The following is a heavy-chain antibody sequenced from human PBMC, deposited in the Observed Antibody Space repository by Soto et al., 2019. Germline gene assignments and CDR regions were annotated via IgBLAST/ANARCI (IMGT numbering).Heavy chain of an antibody. CDR2: IYSGGST. V-gene: IGHV3-66*01. Sequence: GGSLRLSCAASGFTVSSNYMSWVRQAPGKGLEWDSVIYSGGSTYYADSVKGRFTISRDNSKNTLYLQMNSLRAEDTAVYYCARDRGYGDYDDYYYYMDVWGKGTTVTVSS. J-gene: IGHJ6*03. CDR3: ARDRGYGDYDDYYYYMDV. D-gene: IGHD4-17*01. CDR1: GFTVSSNY.